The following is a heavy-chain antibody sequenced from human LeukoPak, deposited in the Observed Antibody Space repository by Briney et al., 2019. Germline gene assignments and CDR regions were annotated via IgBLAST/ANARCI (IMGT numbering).Heavy chain of an antibody. CDR1: GFTFSDYT. CDR2: ITSNGAYT. Sequence: GGSLRLSCAASGFTFSDYTIHWVRQAPGKRLQSVSAITSNGAYTHYADSVKGRFTISRDNSRNAVFLQMGGLRIEDMAVYYCARVKMGATVSDYYYYNMDVWGKGTTVTVSS. V-gene: IGHV3-64*02. J-gene: IGHJ6*03. D-gene: IGHD1-26*01. CDR3: ARVKMGATVSDYYYYNMDV.